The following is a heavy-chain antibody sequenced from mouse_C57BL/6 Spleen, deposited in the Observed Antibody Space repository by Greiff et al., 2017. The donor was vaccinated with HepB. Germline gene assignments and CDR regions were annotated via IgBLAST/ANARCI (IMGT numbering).Heavy chain of an antibody. CDR2: IYPGDGDT. Sequence: QVQLQQSGPELVKPGASVKISCKASGYAFSSSWMNWVKQRPGKGLEWIGRIYPGDGDTNYNGKFKGKATLTADKSSSTAYMQLNSLTSEDSAVYFCAREEGYYGGQGTTLTVSS. D-gene: IGHD2-2*01. V-gene: IGHV1-82*01. CDR3: AREEGYY. CDR1: GYAFSSSW. J-gene: IGHJ2*01.